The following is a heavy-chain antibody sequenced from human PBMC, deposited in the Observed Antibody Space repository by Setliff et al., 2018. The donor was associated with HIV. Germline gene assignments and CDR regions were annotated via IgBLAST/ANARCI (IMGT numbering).Heavy chain of an antibody. CDR3: AKDLHYGSGNYGWH. CDR2: IYASGKT. V-gene: IGHV4-4*07. D-gene: IGHD3-10*01. J-gene: IGHJ4*02. CDR1: GDSLNTYY. Sequence: SETLSLTCNVSGDSLNTYYWSWIRQSGGKGLEWIGRIYASGKTTFNPSLKSRVRMSVDTSKNQFSLKLTSVTASDTAVYYCAKDLHYGSGNYGWHWGQGTLVTVSS.